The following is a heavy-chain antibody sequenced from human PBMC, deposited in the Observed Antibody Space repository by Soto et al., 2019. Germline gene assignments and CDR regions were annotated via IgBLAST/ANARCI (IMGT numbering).Heavy chain of an antibody. CDR3: ARYEQWLVRGGWFDP. CDR1: GYTFTSYG. V-gene: IGHV1-18*01. J-gene: IGHJ5*02. D-gene: IGHD6-19*01. CDR2: ISAYNGNT. Sequence: GASVKVSCKASGYTFTSYGISWVRQAPGQGLEWMGWISAYNGNTNYAQKLQGRVTMTTDTSTSTAYMELRSLRSDDTAVYYCARYEQWLVRGGWFDPWGQGTLVTVSS.